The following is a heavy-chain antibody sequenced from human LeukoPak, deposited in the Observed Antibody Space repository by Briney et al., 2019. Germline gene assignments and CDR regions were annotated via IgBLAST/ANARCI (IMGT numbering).Heavy chain of an antibody. CDR3: ACGTLPGDN. D-gene: IGHD2-15*01. Sequence: GGSLRLSCAASGFPVSTNYMPWVRQARGRGLECVSLIYSGGSTDYAASVRGRFTISRDNSKNTLYLQMSSLRAEDTAVYYCACGTLPGDNWGEGTLVTVSS. CDR1: GFPVSTNY. CDR2: IYSGGST. V-gene: IGHV3-66*01. J-gene: IGHJ4*02.